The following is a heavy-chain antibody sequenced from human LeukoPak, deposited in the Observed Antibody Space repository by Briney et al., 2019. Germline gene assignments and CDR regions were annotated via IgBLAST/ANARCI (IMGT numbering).Heavy chain of an antibody. CDR2: ISHSGST. V-gene: IGHV4-38-2*02. J-gene: IGHJ6*03. Sequence: SETLSLTCTVSGYSISSGYYWGWIRQPPGKGLEWIGTISHSGSTYYNPSLKSRVIISVDTSKNQFSLKLSSVTAADTAVYYCARTTMVRGTYYMDVWGKGTTVTVSS. CDR1: GYSISSGYY. CDR3: ARTTMVRGTYYMDV. D-gene: IGHD3-10*01.